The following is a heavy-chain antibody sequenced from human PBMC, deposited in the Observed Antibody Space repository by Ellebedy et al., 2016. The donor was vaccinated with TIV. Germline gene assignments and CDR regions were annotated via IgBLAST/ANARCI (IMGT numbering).Heavy chain of an antibody. CDR2: IYSGGTT. V-gene: IGHV3-53*01. D-gene: IGHD4-17*01. CDR1: GFSVSRQY. J-gene: IGHJ4*02. CDR3: ASRTRGDYPYFDF. Sequence: GESLKISCAASGFSVSRQYMSWVRQAPGKGLEWVSLIYSGGTTYYADSVKGRFTISRDHSKNTLYLQMNSLRAEDTALYYCASRTRGDYPYFDFWGQGTLVTVSS.